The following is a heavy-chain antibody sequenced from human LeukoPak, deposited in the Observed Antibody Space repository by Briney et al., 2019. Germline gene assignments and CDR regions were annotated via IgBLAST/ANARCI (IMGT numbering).Heavy chain of an antibody. CDR3: ARVFHDSSGYPFDY. CDR2: TYCSGNT. CDR1: GGSMSSYY. J-gene: IGHJ4*02. D-gene: IGHD3-22*01. Sequence: SETLSLTCTVSGGSMSSYYWSWIRQPPGKGLEWIGYTYCSGNTNCNPSLKSRVTISVDTSKNQFSLKVSSVTAADTAVYYCARVFHDSSGYPFDYWGQGTLVSVSS. V-gene: IGHV4-59*01.